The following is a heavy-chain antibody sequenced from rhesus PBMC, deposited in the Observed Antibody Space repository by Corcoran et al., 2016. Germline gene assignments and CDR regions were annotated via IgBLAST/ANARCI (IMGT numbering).Heavy chain of an antibody. D-gene: IGHD3-3*01. CDR3: ARSLPVLQFLDWLLSYGLDS. CDR1: GFTFGSYA. CDR2: FIPLVGIT. Sequence: QVQLLQSGAEVKKPGAPVKVSCKASGFTFGSYAINWLRQAPGQGLEWMGVFIPLVGITNYEEKVQVRVTITADTATSTAYMELSSLRAEDTAVYYCARSLPVLQFLDWLLSYGLDSWGQGVVVTVSS. V-gene: IGHV1-198*02. J-gene: IGHJ6*01.